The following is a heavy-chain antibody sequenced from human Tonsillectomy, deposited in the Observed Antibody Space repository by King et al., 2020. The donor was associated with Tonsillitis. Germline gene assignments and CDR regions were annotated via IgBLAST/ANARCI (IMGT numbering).Heavy chain of an antibody. CDR3: AKDRPYTGSY. J-gene: IGHJ4*02. CDR2: VSSDGGTE. D-gene: IGHD1-26*01. Sequence: VQLVESGGGVVQPGRSLRLSCAASGFIFSNYGMHWVRQAPGKGLEWVAVVSSDGGTEYYADSVKGRFTISRDNSKNTLYLQMGSLRPEDTAVYYCAKDRPYTGSYWGQGNLLTVSS. CDR1: GFIFSNYG. V-gene: IGHV3-30*18.